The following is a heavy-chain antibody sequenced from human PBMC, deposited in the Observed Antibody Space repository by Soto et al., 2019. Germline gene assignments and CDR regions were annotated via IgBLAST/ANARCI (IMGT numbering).Heavy chain of an antibody. CDR3: ARGSGYYYGRGDY. J-gene: IGHJ4*02. V-gene: IGHV3-33*01. CDR2: IWYDGSNK. CDR1: GFTFSSYG. D-gene: IGHD3-22*01. Sequence: GGSLRLSCAASGFTFSSYGMHWVRQAPGKGLEWVAVIWYDGSNKYYADSVKGRFTISRDNSKNTLSLQMNSLRAEDTAVYYCARGSGYYYGRGDYGGQGTRVTVSS.